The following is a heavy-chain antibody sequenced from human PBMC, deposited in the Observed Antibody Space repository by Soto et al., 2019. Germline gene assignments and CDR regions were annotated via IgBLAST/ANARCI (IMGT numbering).Heavy chain of an antibody. CDR2: IYPGDSDT. V-gene: IGHV5-51*01. J-gene: IGHJ4*02. CDR3: ARGGGPSLFLDPFDY. CDR1: GYSFTSYW. Sequence: GESLKISCKGSGYSFTSYWIGWVRQMPGKGLEWMGIIYPGDSDTRYSPSFQGQVTISADKSISTAYLQWSSLKASDTAMYYCARGGGPSLFLDPFDYWGQGTLVTVSS. D-gene: IGHD2-21*01.